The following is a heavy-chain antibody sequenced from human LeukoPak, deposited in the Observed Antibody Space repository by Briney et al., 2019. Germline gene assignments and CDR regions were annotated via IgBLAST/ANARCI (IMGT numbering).Heavy chain of an antibody. CDR3: AREPYGDYLDY. D-gene: IGHD4-17*01. V-gene: IGHV3-7*01. CDR1: GFTFSSYW. J-gene: IGHJ4*02. Sequence: HGGSLRLSCAASGFTFSSYWMSWVRQAPGKGLEWVANIMQDGSEKYYVDSVKGRFTISRDNAKNSLYLQMNSLRAEDTAVYYCAREPYGDYLDYWGQGTLVTVSS. CDR2: IMQDGSEK.